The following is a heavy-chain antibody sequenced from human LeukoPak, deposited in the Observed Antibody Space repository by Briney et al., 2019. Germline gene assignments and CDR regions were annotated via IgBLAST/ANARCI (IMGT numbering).Heavy chain of an antibody. CDR1: GFTFSSYG. D-gene: IGHD5-12*01. CDR3: ARESSGYDFGGFDY. V-gene: IGHV3-33*01. J-gene: IGHJ4*02. CDR2: IWYDGSNK. Sequence: GGSLRLSCAASGFTFSSYGMHWVRQAPGKGLEWVAVIWYDGSNKYYADSVKGRFTISRDNSKNTLYLQMNSLRAEDTAVYYCARESSGYDFGGFDYWGQGTLVTVSS.